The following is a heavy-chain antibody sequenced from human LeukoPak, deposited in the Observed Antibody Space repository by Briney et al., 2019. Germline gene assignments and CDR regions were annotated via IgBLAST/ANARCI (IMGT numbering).Heavy chain of an antibody. J-gene: IGHJ4*02. V-gene: IGHV3-21*01. CDR3: ARGRIVVVTATFDN. Sequence: GGSLRLSCAASGFTFSSYSMHWVRQAPGKGLEWVSSITGSSNHKYYADSVKGRFTISRDNAKSSLYLQMDSLRAEDTAVYYCARGRIVVVTATFDNWGQGTLVTVSS. CDR1: GFTFSSYS. CDR2: ITGSSNHK. D-gene: IGHD2-21*02.